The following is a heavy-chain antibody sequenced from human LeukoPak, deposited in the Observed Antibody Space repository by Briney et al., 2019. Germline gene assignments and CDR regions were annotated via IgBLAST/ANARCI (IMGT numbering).Heavy chain of an antibody. D-gene: IGHD3-3*01. V-gene: IGHV4-4*09. Sequence: SETLSLTCTVSGGSISSYYWSWIRQPPGKGVEWIGYIYTSGSTNYNPSLKSRVTISVDTSKNQFSLKLRSVTAADTAVYYCARSLEYYDFWSGYPQRRNYYYYYYMDVWGKGTTVTVSS. J-gene: IGHJ6*03. CDR3: ARSLEYYDFWSGYPQRRNYYYYYYMDV. CDR1: GGSISSYY. CDR2: IYTSGST.